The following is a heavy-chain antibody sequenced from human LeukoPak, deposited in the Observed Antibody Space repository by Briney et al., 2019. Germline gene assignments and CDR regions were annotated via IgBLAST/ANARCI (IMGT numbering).Heavy chain of an antibody. CDR3: ARTRSSGYYYGDY. V-gene: IGHV3-53*01. CDR1: GFTVSSNY. D-gene: IGHD3-22*01. J-gene: IGHJ4*02. Sequence: PGGSLRLSCAASGFTVSSNYMSWVRQAPGKGLEWVSVIYSSGSTYYADSVKGRFTISRDNSKNTLYLQMNSLRAEDTAVYYCARTRSSGYYYGDYWGQGTLVTVSS. CDR2: IYSSGST.